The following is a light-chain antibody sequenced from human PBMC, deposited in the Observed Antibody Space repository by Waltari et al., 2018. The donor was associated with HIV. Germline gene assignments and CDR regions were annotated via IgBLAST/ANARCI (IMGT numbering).Light chain of an antibody. Sequence: QSALTQPASVSGSPGQSITISCTGTSSDVGGYNYVSWYQQHPGKAPKLMIYEVSNRPSGVSDRFSGSKSGNTASLTISGLQAEDEDDYYCSSYTSSSTRLFGGGTKLTVL. CDR3: SSYTSSSTRL. V-gene: IGLV2-14*01. J-gene: IGLJ2*01. CDR1: SSDVGGYNY. CDR2: EVS.